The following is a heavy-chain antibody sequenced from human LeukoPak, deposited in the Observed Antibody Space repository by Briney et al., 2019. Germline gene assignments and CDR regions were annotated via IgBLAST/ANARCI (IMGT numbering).Heavy chain of an antibody. J-gene: IGHJ4*02. D-gene: IGHD2-8*01. CDR3: ARNAADCTTSACYDS. Sequence: GGSLRLSCAASGFTVSSNYMSWVRQAPGKGLEWVSVATGNGDTTYYADSLKGRFTISRDNSRNTLYLQMNSLRAEDTAVYHCARNAADCTTSACYDSWGQGTLVTVSS. CDR1: GFTVSSNY. V-gene: IGHV3-53*01. CDR2: TGNGDTT.